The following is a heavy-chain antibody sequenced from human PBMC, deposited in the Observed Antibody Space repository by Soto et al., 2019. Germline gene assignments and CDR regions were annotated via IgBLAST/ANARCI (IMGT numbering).Heavy chain of an antibody. CDR3: AKDQTDVTLFDY. D-gene: IGHD2-21*02. CDR1: GFSFSSLA. CDR2: ISGRGVDT. Sequence: GFLRLSCAASGFSFSSLAMSWVRQAPGKGLEWVSSISGRGVDTLYADSVKGRFTISRDNSRNTLYLQVNSLRAEDTAVYYCAKDQTDVTLFDYWGQGTLVTVSS. V-gene: IGHV3-23*01. J-gene: IGHJ4*02.